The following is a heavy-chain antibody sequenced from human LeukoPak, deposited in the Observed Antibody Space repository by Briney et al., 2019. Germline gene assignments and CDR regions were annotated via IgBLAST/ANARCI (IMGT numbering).Heavy chain of an antibody. CDR3: ARDLDYYYGSGSYPYYFDY. J-gene: IGHJ4*02. CDR1: GGSISSTSYY. CDR2: IYYSGST. D-gene: IGHD3-10*01. V-gene: IGHV4-39*07. Sequence: SETLSLTCTVSGGSISSTSYYWGWIRQPPGKGLEWIGSIYYSGSTDYNPSLKSRVTISVDTSKNQFSLKLSSVTAADTAVYYCARDLDYYYGSGSYPYYFDYWGQGTLVTVSS.